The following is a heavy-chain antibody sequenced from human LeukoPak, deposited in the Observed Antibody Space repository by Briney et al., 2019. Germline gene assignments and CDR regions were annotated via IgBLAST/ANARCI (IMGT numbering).Heavy chain of an antibody. CDR1: GFTVSSNY. J-gene: IGHJ4*02. D-gene: IGHD3-22*01. CDR2: IYSGGNT. CDR3: ARGVGNYYDNSGYQN. Sequence: GGSLRLSCAASGFTVSSNYMSWVRQAPGKGLGWVSVIYSGGNTNYADSVKGRFTISRDNSKNTLYLQMNSLRAEDTAVYYCARGVGNYYDNSGYQNWGQGTLVTVSS. V-gene: IGHV3-53*01.